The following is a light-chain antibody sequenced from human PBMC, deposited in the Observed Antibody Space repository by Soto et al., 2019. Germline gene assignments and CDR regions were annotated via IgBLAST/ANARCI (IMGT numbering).Light chain of an antibody. V-gene: IGLV2-23*01. CDR1: SSDVGSYNP. J-gene: IGLJ2*01. Sequence: QSALTQPASVSGSPGQSITISCTGTSSDVGSYNPVSWYQQHPGKAPKLMIYEDNKRPSGVSNRFSGSTSGNTASLTISGLQAEDEADYYCCSYAGSSTSLLVFGGGTKVTVL. CDR2: EDN. CDR3: CSYAGSSTSLLV.